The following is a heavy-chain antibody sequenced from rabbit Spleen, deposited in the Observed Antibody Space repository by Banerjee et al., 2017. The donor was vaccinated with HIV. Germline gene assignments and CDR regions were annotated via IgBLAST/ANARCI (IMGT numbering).Heavy chain of an antibody. CDR3: GRDASSSFSSYGLDL. CDR2: SDTGSSGFK. J-gene: IGHJ6*01. D-gene: IGHD8-1*01. Sequence: QSLEESGGGRVKPGASLTLTCIASGGSFCGNSYMCCFRHAPGKGVEGIACSDTGSSGFKYFAAWGKGRFSITNTSSSTVTLQMTSLTAADTAAYFCGRDASSSFSSYGLDLWGQGTLVTVS. CDR1: GGSFCGNSY. V-gene: IGHV1S40*01.